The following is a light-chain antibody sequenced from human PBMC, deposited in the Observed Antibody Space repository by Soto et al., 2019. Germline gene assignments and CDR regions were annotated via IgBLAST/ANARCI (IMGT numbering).Light chain of an antibody. CDR3: QQSTTFPVT. J-gene: IGKJ4*01. CDR1: QGITSW. V-gene: IGKV1-12*01. Sequence: DIQVTQSPSSVSASVGDRVTITCRASQGITSWLAWYQQKPGRAPKLLIYAASSLQSGVPSRFSGSGSGTDFPLTLRSLQPEDFATYYCQQSTTFPVTFGGGTKVSIK. CDR2: AAS.